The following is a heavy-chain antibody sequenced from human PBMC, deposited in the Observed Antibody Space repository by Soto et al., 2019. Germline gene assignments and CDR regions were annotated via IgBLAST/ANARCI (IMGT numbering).Heavy chain of an antibody. CDR1: GGSFNSGGYY. Sequence: QVQLQESGPGLVKPSQTLSLTCTVSGGSFNSGGYYWNWIRQRPGKGLEWIGYISYSGSTYYNPSLKSRLTISLDTSKNQFSLKLSSVTAADTAVYYCARDSGSYSWFDYWGQGTLVTVSS. CDR2: ISYSGST. J-gene: IGHJ4*02. D-gene: IGHD1-26*01. V-gene: IGHV4-31*03. CDR3: ARDSGSYSWFDY.